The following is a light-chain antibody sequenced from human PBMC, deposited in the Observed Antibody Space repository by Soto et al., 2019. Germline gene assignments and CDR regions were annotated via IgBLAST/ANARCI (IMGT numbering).Light chain of an antibody. V-gene: IGKV1-33*01. CDR2: DAS. J-gene: IGKJ4*01. CDR3: HQYENLPLT. CDR1: QGVKKY. Sequence: DIQVTQSPSSLSASVGDIVTITCQSSQGVKKYVNCYQQKPGKAPKLLVYDASTLEVGVPARCSGSGSGTHFTFTIASPQPEDFATYFCHQYENLPLTFGGGTKVDNK.